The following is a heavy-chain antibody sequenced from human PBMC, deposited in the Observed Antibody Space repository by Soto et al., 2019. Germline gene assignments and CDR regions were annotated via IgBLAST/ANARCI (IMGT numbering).Heavy chain of an antibody. CDR3: AKGWYYDFGRGYSYGMDV. CDR2: ISYDGSNK. D-gene: IGHD3-3*01. V-gene: IGHV3-30*18. Sequence: GGSLRLSCAASGFTFSSYGMHWVRQAPGKGLEWVAVISYDGSNKYYADSVKGRFTISRDNSKNTLYLQMNSLRAEDTAVYYFAKGWYYDFGRGYSYGMDVWGQGTTVTVSS. CDR1: GFTFSSYG. J-gene: IGHJ6*02.